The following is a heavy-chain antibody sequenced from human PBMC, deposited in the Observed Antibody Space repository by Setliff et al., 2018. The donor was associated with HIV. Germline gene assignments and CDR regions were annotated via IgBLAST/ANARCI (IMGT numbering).Heavy chain of an antibody. CDR3: GRARSSWHNTSPYYFDS. J-gene: IGHJ4*02. Sequence: PSETLSLTCTVSGVSVRSGDHWSWVRQAPGKGLELIGYFSYTDEPYINYLEYFNPSLKSRLGITLDKPRNQFSLKLTSVTAADTAVYYCGRARSSWHNTSPYYFDSWGQGTLVTVSS. D-gene: IGHD2-2*01. CDR1: GVSVRSGDH. CDR2: FSYTDEP. V-gene: IGHV4-30-4*08.